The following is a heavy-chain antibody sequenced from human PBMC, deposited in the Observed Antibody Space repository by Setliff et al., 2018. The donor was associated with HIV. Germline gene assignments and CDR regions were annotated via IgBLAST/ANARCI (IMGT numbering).Heavy chain of an antibody. Sequence: GASVKVSCKASRFTFTSAAVQWVRQARGQRPEWIGWIVVGSGNTKYAQRFQERVTITRDMSTRTAYMELSSLRSEDTAVYYCAAQAGILTGYYMGAFDIWGQGTMVTVSS. J-gene: IGHJ3*02. CDR1: RFTFTSAA. CDR2: IVVGSGNT. V-gene: IGHV1-58*01. CDR3: AAQAGILTGYYMGAFDI. D-gene: IGHD3-9*01.